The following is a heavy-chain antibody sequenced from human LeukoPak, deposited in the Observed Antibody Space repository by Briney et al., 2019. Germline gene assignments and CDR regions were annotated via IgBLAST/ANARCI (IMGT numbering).Heavy chain of an antibody. CDR3: ARQWLVKKAFDI. CDR2: ISGSGGST. CDR1: GLTFSSYA. J-gene: IGHJ3*02. D-gene: IGHD6-19*01. Sequence: GGSLRLSCAASGLTFSSYAMSWVRQAPGKGLEWVSAISGSGGSTYYADSVKGRFTISRDNSKNTLYLQMNSLRAEDTAVYYCARQWLVKKAFDIWGQGTMVTVSS. V-gene: IGHV3-23*01.